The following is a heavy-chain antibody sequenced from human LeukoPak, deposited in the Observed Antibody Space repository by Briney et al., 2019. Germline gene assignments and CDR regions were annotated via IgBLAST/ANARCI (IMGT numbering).Heavy chain of an antibody. CDR1: GFTFSSYW. V-gene: IGHV3-7*01. CDR2: IKQDGSEK. CDR3: ASLPDVNYYDSSGYFDY. J-gene: IGHJ4*02. Sequence: PGGSLRLSCAASGFTFSSYWMSWVRQAPGKGLEWVANIKQDGSEKYYVDSVKGRFTISRDNAKNSLYLQMNSLRAEDTAVYYCASLPDVNYYDSSGYFDYWGQGTLVTVSS. D-gene: IGHD3-22*01.